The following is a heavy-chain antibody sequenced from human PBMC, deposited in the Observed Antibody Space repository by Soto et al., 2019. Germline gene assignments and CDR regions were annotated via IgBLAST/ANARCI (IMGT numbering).Heavy chain of an antibody. D-gene: IGHD6-13*01. Sequence: QVQLVQSGAEVKNPGASVKVSCKASGYTFTKYGIGWVRQAPGQGLEWMGWISAYNGNTNYAQKLPGRVTXTXDXXTSTANMELRSLRSDDTAVYYCPREVAAAGGEYDYWGQGPLVTVSS. CDR2: ISAYNGNT. V-gene: IGHV1-18*01. J-gene: IGHJ4*02. CDR1: GYTFTKYG. CDR3: PREVAAAGGEYDY.